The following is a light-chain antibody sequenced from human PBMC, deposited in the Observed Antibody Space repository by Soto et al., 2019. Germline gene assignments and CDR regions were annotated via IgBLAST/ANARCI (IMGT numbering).Light chain of an antibody. Sequence: EIQMTQSPSSVSASVGDRVTITCRASQGISTWLAWYQQKPGKAPNLLIYDASSLESGVPSRFSGIGSGTEFTLTISSLQPDDFATYYCQQYKVYSTFGQGTKVDIK. CDR2: DAS. V-gene: IGKV1-5*01. CDR3: QQYKVYST. J-gene: IGKJ1*01. CDR1: QGISTW.